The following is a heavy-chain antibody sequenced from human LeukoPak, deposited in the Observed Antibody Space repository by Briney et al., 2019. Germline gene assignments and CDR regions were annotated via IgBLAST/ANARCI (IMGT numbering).Heavy chain of an antibody. V-gene: IGHV3-53*01. CDR3: ARVIGVVRADYYFDY. CDR1: GFTFGDYP. D-gene: IGHD3-10*01. CDR2: IYSGGST. J-gene: IGHJ4*02. Sequence: GGSLRLSCIGSGFTFGDYPMSWVRQAPGKGLEWVSVIYSGGSTYYADSVKGRFIISRDNSKNTVYLQMNSLRAEDTAVYYCARVIGVVRADYYFDYWGQGTLVAVSS.